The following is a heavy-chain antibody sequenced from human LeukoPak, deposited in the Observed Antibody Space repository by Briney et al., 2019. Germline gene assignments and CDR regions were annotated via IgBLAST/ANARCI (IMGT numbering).Heavy chain of an antibody. CDR3: ARRGAEWLAYFDY. J-gene: IGHJ4*02. Sequence: PSETLSLTCTVSGGSISSSSYYWGWIRQPPGKGLEWIGSIYYSGSTYYNPSLKSRVTISVDTSKNQFSLKLSSVTAADTAVYYCARRGAEWLAYFDYWGQGTLVTVSS. V-gene: IGHV4-39*01. D-gene: IGHD6-19*01. CDR2: IYYSGST. CDR1: GGSISSSSYY.